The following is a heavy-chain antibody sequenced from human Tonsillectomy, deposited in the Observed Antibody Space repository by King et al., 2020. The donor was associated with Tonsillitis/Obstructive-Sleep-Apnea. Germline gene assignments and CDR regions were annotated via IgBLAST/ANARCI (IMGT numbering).Heavy chain of an antibody. CDR1: GFTFSSYA. Sequence: VQLVESGGGLVQPGGSLRLSCAASGFTFSSYAMSWVRQAPGKGLEWVSAISGSGGSTYYADSVKGRFTISRDNSKNTLYLQMNSLRAEDTTVYYCAKVRGGQKWLQLSLDSWGPGTLVTVSS. D-gene: IGHD5-24*01. CDR3: AKVRGGQKWLQLSLDS. V-gene: IGHV3-23*04. CDR2: ISGSGGST. J-gene: IGHJ4*02.